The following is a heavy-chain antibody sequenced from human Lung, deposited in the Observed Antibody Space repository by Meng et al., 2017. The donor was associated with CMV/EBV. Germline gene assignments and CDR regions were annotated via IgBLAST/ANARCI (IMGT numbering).Heavy chain of an antibody. J-gene: IGHJ6*02. V-gene: IGHV1-2*02. CDR2: INPNSGGT. D-gene: IGHD6-13*01. CDR3: ARELEQQLSGMDV. Sequence: SVXVSXXASGYTFTGYCIHWVRQAPGQGLEWMGWINPNSGGTNYALKFQGRVTMTRDTSINTAYMELSRLRSDDTAVYYCARELEQQLSGMDVWGQGTTVTVSS. CDR1: GYTFTGYC.